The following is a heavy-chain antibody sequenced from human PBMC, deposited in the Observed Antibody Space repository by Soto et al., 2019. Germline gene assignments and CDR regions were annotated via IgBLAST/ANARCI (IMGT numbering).Heavy chain of an antibody. CDR3: AEWASYCSGADCRA. Sequence: EVQLLESGGGMVQPGGSLRLSCAASGFPFSLRAMSWVRQAPGKGLEWVSAISGSGTITYYADSVKGRFTISRDTSKNTRYLQMNSLRADDTAVYYCAEWASYCSGADCRAWGQGTLVTVSS. CDR2: ISGSGTIT. D-gene: IGHD2-15*01. CDR1: GFPFSLRA. J-gene: IGHJ5*02. V-gene: IGHV3-23*01.